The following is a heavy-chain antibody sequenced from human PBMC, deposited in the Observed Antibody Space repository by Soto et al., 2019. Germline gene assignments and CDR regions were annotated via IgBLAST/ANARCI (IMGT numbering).Heavy chain of an antibody. CDR1: GGTFSSYA. V-gene: IGHV1-69*13. Sequence: SVKVSCKASGGTFSSYAISWVRQAPGQGLEWMGGIIPILGTANYAQKFQGRVTITADESTSTAYMELSSLRSEDTAVYYCARGAFRGYSYPLFYYYYGMDVWGQGTTVTVSS. D-gene: IGHD5-18*01. J-gene: IGHJ6*02. CDR2: IIPILGTA. CDR3: ARGAFRGYSYPLFYYYYGMDV.